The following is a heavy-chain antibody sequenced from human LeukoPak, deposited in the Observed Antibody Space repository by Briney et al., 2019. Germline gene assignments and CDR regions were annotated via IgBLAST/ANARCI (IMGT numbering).Heavy chain of an antibody. CDR1: GFTFSSYA. J-gene: IGHJ4*02. V-gene: IGHV3-23*01. CDR2: ISGSGGST. Sequence: PGGSLRLSCAASGFTFSSYAMSWVRQAPGKGLEWVSAISGSGGSTYYADSVKGRFTISRDSSKNTLYLQMNSLRAEDTAVYYCAKHPPGYSYGFVASGFDYWGQGTLVTVSS. D-gene: IGHD5-18*01. CDR3: AKHPPGYSYGFVASGFDY.